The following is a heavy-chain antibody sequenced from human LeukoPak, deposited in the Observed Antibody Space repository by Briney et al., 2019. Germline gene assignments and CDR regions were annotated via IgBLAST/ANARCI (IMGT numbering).Heavy chain of an antibody. V-gene: IGHV3-21*01. J-gene: IGHJ4*02. CDR1: GFTFSSYS. CDR3: ARDASTMIVVVPFDY. Sequence: PGGSLRLSCAASGFTFSSYSMNWVRQAPGKGLEWVSSISSSSSYIYYADSVKGRFTISRDNAKNSLYLQMNSLRAEDTAVYYCARDASTMIVVVPFDYWGQGTLVTVSS. CDR2: ISSSSSYI. D-gene: IGHD3-22*01.